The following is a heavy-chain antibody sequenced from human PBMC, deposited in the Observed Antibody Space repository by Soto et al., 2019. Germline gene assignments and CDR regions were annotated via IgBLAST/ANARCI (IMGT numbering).Heavy chain of an antibody. CDR1: GFTFRNYG. Sequence: PGGSLRLSCAASGFTFRNYGMHWVRQAPGKGLEWVAVIWYDGSNKYYADSVKGRFTISRDNSKNTLYLQMNSLRAEDTAVYYCARENRNYYDSSGYGYWGQGTLVTVSS. CDR2: IWYDGSNK. V-gene: IGHV3-33*08. J-gene: IGHJ4*02. CDR3: ARENRNYYDSSGYGY. D-gene: IGHD3-22*01.